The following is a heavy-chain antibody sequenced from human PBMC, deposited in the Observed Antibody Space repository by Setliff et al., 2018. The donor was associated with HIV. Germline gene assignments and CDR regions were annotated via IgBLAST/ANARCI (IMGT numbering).Heavy chain of an antibody. D-gene: IGHD3-22*01. CDR2: IYYGRSA. Sequence: LSLTCTVSGGSISSYSWSWIRQVPGKGLEWIGSIYYGRSANYKPSLKSRVAISTDWHRNQLSLELRSVTGADTAVYYCARDFTYDNSDSLTGFGMDVWGQGTTVTVSS. V-gene: IGHV4-59*01. CDR1: GGSISSYS. J-gene: IGHJ6*02. CDR3: ARDFTYDNSDSLTGFGMDV.